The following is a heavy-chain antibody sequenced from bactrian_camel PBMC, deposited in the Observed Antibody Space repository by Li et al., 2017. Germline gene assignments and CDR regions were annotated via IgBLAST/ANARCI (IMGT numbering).Heavy chain of an antibody. V-gene: IGHV3S40*01. CDR2: VASGGVTT. Sequence: VQLVESGGGSVQAGGSLKLSCVVSGNSIRTYFVGWFCQVPGKEREGVETVASGGVTTYYDDSVKGRLTISRDNAKNTLYLQMNSLKPEDTAMYYCAATPFVCPTSVRGSAPDFGYWGQGTQVTVS. CDR3: AATPFVCPTSVRGSAPDFGY. J-gene: IGHJ6*01. D-gene: IGHD2*01. CDR1: GNSIRTYF.